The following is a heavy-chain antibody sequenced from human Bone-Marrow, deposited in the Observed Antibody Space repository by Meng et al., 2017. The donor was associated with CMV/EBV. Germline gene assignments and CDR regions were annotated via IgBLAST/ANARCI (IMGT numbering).Heavy chain of an antibody. D-gene: IGHD2-2*01. J-gene: IGHJ6*02. V-gene: IGHV3-7*01. CDR1: GFSFSSYW. CDR2: IKQDGSEK. Sequence: GESLKISCAASGFSFSSYWMSWVRQAPGEGLEWVANIKQDGSEKYYVDSVKGRFTISRDNAKNSLYLQMNSLRGEDTAVYYCARDQGYCSRTSCPGHYGMDVWGQGTTVTVSS. CDR3: ARDQGYCSRTSCPGHYGMDV.